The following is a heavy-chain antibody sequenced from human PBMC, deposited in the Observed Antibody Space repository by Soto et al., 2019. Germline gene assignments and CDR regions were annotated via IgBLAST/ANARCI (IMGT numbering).Heavy chain of an antibody. CDR2: ISHSGST. CDR1: GGSIRSGDHY. D-gene: IGHD3-10*01. Sequence: QVQLQESGPGLVRPSQTLSLTCSVSGGSIRSGDHYCSWVRLPPGKRLEWIGYISHSGSTFYNPSLKSRATMSVDTSKNQFSLRLSSVIAADTAVYYCARDQGHYDSGSHSVDPDGMDVWGKGTTVSVIS. CDR3: ARDQGHYDSGSHSVDPDGMDV. V-gene: IGHV4-30-4*01. J-gene: IGHJ6*04.